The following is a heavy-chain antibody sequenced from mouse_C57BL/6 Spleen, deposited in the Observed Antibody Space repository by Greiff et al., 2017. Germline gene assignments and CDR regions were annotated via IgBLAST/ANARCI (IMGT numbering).Heavy chain of an antibody. D-gene: IGHD3-2*02. CDR3: ARTAQATGWYFDV. CDR2: IDPEDGET. Sequence: EVQLQQSGAELVKPGASVKLSCTASGFNIKDYYMHWVKQRTEQGLEWIGRIDPEDGETKSAPKFQGKATITADTSSNTAYLQLSSLTSEDTAVYYCARTAQATGWYFDVWGTGTTVTVSS. CDR1: GFNIKDYY. J-gene: IGHJ1*03. V-gene: IGHV14-2*01.